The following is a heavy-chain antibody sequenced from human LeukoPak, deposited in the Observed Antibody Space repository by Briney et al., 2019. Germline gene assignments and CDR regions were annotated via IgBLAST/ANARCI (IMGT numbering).Heavy chain of an antibody. V-gene: IGHV1-46*01. CDR1: GYTFTSYY. D-gene: IGHD6-13*01. CDR2: INPSGGST. CDR3: AREGIAAAGFDY. Sequence: ASVKVSCKASGYTFTSYYMHWVRQAPGQGLEWMGIINPSGGSTSYAQKFQGRVTMTRDTSTSTVYMELSSPRSEDTAVYYCAREGIAAAGFDYWGQGTLVTVSS. J-gene: IGHJ4*02.